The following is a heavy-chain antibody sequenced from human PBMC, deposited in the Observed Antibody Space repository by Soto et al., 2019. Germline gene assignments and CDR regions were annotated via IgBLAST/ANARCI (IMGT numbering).Heavy chain of an antibody. J-gene: IGHJ4*02. CDR3: TKGGFRSGAY. CDR1: GYSFPHYW. CDR2: IYPDDSDT. V-gene: IGHV5-51*01. Sequence: PGESLKISCKGSGYSFPHYWIGWVRQMPGKGLEWMGIIYPDDSDTRYSPSFQGQVTISADKSINTAYLHWSSLKASDTAIYYCTKGGFRSGAYWGQGTLVTVSS. D-gene: IGHD6-19*01.